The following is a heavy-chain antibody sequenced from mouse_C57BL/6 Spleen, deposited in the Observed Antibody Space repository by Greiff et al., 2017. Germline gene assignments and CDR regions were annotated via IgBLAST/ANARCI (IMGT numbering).Heavy chain of an antibody. D-gene: IGHD2-3*01. V-gene: IGHV1-50*01. J-gene: IGHJ2*01. CDR1: GYTFTSYW. CDR2: LDPSDSYT. CDR3: ARGGVYDGYYGY. Sequence: QVQLQQPGAELVKPGASVKLSCKASGYTFTSYWMQWVKQRPGQGLEWIGELDPSDSYTNYNQKFKGKATLTVDTSSSTAYMQLSSLTSEDYAVYSCARGGVYDGYYGYWGKGTTLSVSS.